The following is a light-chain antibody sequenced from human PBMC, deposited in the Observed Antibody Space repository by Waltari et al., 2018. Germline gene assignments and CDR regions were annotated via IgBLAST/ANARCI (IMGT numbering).Light chain of an antibody. CDR3: SSYTYGGPWV. CDR2: EID. J-gene: IGLJ2*01. Sequence: SALTQPASVSASPGQSITISCTGSSSDVGSYDLFAWYQQHPGKAPHLLIYEIDKRPSGVSYRFSGSKSGHAASLTISGLQAEDEAHYFCSSYTYGGPWVFGGGTLLTVL. CDR1: SSDVGSYDL. V-gene: IGLV2-23*02.